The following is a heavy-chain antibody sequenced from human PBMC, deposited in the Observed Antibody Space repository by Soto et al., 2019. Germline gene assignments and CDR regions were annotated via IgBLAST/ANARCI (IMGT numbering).Heavy chain of an antibody. V-gene: IGHV4-59*08. CDR1: GGSIISYY. CDR2: IDYSGST. D-gene: IGHD5-12*01. CDR3: ARQWPADY. J-gene: IGHJ4*02. Sequence: SETLSLTCTVSGGSIISYYWSWIRQPPGKGLEWIGYIDYSGSTNYNPSLMSRVTISVDTSKNQFSLKLSSVTAADTAVYYCARQWPADYWGQGTLVTVSS.